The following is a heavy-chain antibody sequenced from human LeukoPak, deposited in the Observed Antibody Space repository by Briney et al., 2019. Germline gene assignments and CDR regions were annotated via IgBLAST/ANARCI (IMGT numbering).Heavy chain of an antibody. J-gene: IGHJ4*02. D-gene: IGHD4-17*01. Sequence: SETLSLTCTVSGRSISSYYWSWIRQPTGRGLEWIGYIYYSGSTNYNPSLKSRVTISVDTSNNQFSLKLSSVTAADTAVYYCAGGRYGDSTDYWGQGTLVTVSS. CDR3: AGGRYGDSTDY. V-gene: IGHV4-59*01. CDR2: IYYSGST. CDR1: GRSISSYY.